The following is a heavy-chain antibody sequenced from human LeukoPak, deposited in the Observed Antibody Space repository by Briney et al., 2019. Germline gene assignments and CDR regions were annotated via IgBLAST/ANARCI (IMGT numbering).Heavy chain of an antibody. CDR3: ARIYYDSSGYLNFDY. CDR2: IYYSGST. D-gene: IGHD3-22*01. Sequence: SETLSLTCTVSGGSISSSSYYWGWIRQPPGKGLEWIGSIYYSGSTYYNPSLKSRVTISVDTSKNQFSLKLSSVAAADTAVYYCARIYYDSSGYLNFDYWGQGTLVTVSS. J-gene: IGHJ4*02. CDR1: GGSISSSSYY. V-gene: IGHV4-39*07.